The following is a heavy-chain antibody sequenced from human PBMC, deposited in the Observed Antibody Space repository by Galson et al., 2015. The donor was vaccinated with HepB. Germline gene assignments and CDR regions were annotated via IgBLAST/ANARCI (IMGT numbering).Heavy chain of an antibody. CDR3: ARGVRLLEWLSHWFDR. Sequence: CAISGDSVSVNSDAWNWIRQSPSRGLEWLGRAYYYKSKWFYDYAVSVKSRITICPDASKSQFSLHLYSVTPEDTAVYFCARGVRLLEWLSHWFDRWGQGTLVTVSS. CDR1: GDSVSVNSDA. D-gene: IGHD3-3*01. V-gene: IGHV6-1*01. CDR2: AYYYKSKWFY. J-gene: IGHJ5*02.